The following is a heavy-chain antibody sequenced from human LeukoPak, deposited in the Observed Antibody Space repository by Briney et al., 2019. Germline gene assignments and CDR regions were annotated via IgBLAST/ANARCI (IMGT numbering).Heavy chain of an antibody. J-gene: IGHJ6*03. Sequence: ASETLSLTCTVSGVSISSSNSYWGWIRQPPGKGLEWIGSIYYSGNTYYNASLKSQVSISIDTSKNQFSLKLTSVTAADTAVYYCARNSFYYYYMDVWGKGTTVTISS. V-gene: IGHV4-39*01. CDR2: IYYSGNT. CDR1: GVSISSSNSY. CDR3: ARNSFYYYYMDV.